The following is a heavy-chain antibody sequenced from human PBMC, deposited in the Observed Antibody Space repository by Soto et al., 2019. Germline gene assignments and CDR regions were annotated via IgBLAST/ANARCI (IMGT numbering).Heavy chain of an antibody. Sequence: ASVKVSCKASGYTFTGYYMHWVRQAPGQGLEWMGWINPNSGGTNYAQKFQGWVTMTRDTSISTAYMELSRLRSDDTAVYYCARDGVGRYCSGGSCPSPPSYYYYYGMDVWGQGTTVTVSS. D-gene: IGHD2-15*01. CDR1: GYTFTGYY. J-gene: IGHJ6*02. V-gene: IGHV1-2*04. CDR3: ARDGVGRYCSGGSCPSPPSYYYYYGMDV. CDR2: INPNSGGT.